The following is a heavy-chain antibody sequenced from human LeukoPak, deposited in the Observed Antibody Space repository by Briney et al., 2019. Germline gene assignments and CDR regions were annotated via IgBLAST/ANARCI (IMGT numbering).Heavy chain of an antibody. D-gene: IGHD3-9*01. J-gene: IGHJ4*02. CDR1: GFTFSSYA. Sequence: GGSLRLSCAASGFTFSSYAMHWVRQAPGKGLEWVAVISYDGSNKYYADSVKGRFTISRDNSKNTLYLQMNSLRAEDTAVYYCARVMTGYPFGTFDYWGQGTLVTVSS. CDR2: ISYDGSNK. V-gene: IGHV3-30*04. CDR3: ARVMTGYPFGTFDY.